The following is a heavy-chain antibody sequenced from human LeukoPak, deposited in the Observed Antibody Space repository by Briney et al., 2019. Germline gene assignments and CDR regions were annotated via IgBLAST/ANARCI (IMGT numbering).Heavy chain of an antibody. CDR1: GFTFSSYW. CDR2: INPDGSWA. D-gene: IGHD1-26*01. Sequence: GGSLRLSYAASGFTFSSYWMHWVRQAPGKGLVWVSRINPDGSWASYADSVKGRFTISRDNAKNTLYLQMNSLRVEDTAVYYCARASSGSHGDYWGQGTLVTVSS. CDR3: ARASSGSHGDY. V-gene: IGHV3-74*01. J-gene: IGHJ4*02.